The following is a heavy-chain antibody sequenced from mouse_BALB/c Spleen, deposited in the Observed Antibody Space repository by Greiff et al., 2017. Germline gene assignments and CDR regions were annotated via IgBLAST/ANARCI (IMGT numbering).Heavy chain of an antibody. Sequence: EVQRVESGGGLVKPGGSLKLSCAASGFTFSSYAMSWVRQTPEKRLEWVASISSGGSTYYPDSVKGRFTISRDNARNILYLQMSSLRSEDTAMYYCARAGGYDAWFAYWGQGTLVTVSA. CDR2: ISSGGST. J-gene: IGHJ3*01. CDR3: ARAGGYDAWFAY. CDR1: GFTFSSYA. D-gene: IGHD2-2*01. V-gene: IGHV5-6-5*01.